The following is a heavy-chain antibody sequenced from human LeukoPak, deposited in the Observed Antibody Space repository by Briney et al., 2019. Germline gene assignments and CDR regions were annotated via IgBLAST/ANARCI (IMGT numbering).Heavy chain of an antibody. CDR1: GFSFSDSY. J-gene: IGHJ3*02. D-gene: IGHD3-16*01. CDR3: ARRRNMSSHAFDN. Sequence: GGSLRLSCAASGFSFSDSYMSWIRQAPGQGLEWLSYIKSSDTSTFYADSVKGRFTVSRDNAKNSLYLQMNSLRAEDTAVYYCARRRNMSSHAFDNWGQGTVVTVSS. V-gene: IGHV3-11*01. CDR2: IKSSDTST.